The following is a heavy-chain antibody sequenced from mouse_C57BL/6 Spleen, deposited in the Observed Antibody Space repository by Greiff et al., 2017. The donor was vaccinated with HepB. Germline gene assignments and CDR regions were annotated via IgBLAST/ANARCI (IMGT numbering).Heavy chain of an antibody. CDR1: GYTFTSYW. CDR3: ASLGRDWYFDV. Sequence: VQLQQPGAELVMPGASVKLSCKASGYTFTSYWMHWVKQRPGQGLEWIGEIDPSDSYTNYNQKFKGKSTLTVDKSSSKAYMPLSSLTSKDSAVYYCASLGRDWYFDVWGTGTTVTVSS. CDR2: IDPSDSYT. V-gene: IGHV1-69*01. J-gene: IGHJ1*03. D-gene: IGHD3-1*01.